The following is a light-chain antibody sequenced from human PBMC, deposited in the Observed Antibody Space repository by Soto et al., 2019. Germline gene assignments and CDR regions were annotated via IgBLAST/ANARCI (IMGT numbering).Light chain of an antibody. V-gene: IGKV3-20*01. CDR2: GAS. CDR1: QSVSSSY. CDR3: QQYGSSRT. Sequence: EIVLTQSPGTLSLSPGERATLSCRASQSVSSSYLAWYQQKPGQAPRLLIYGASSRATGIPDRFSGSGSGNDFTLTISRLEPEDFAVYYWQQYGSSRTFGQGTKVEIK. J-gene: IGKJ1*01.